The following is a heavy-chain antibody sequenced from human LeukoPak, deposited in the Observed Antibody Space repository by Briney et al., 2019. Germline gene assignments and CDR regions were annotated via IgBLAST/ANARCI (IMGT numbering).Heavy chain of an antibody. CDR3: ARGRLRYYDILTGYYRAPRTDAFDI. V-gene: IGHV4-34*01. Sequence: SETLSLTCAVYGGSFSGYYWSWIRQPPGKGLEWIGEINHSGSTNYNPSLKSRVTISVDTSKNQFSLKLSSVTAADTAVYYCARGRLRYYDILTGYYRAPRTDAFDIWGHGTMVTVSS. CDR1: GGSFSGYY. D-gene: IGHD3-9*01. J-gene: IGHJ3*02. CDR2: INHSGST.